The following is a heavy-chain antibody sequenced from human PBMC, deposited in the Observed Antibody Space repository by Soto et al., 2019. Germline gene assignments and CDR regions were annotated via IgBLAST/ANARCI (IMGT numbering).Heavy chain of an antibody. CDR1: GYSFINFD. CDR2: MNPGSGKT. Sequence: ASVKVSCKASGYSFINFDISWVRQAAGQGPEWLGWMNPGSGKTGYTSKFQGRVAMTRDASTATSHLDLTSLTSDDTAVYYCARMASAGTLNWFDPWDPGTLVTVSS. CDR3: ARMASAGTLNWFDP. J-gene: IGHJ5*02. V-gene: IGHV1-8*02. D-gene: IGHD6-13*01.